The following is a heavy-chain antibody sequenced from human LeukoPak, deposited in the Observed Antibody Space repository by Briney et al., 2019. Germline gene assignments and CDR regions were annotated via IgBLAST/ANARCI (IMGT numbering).Heavy chain of an antibody. CDR2: IYYSGSP. D-gene: IGHD3-22*01. V-gene: IGHV4-39*01. Sequence: SETLSLTCTVSGGSISSSSYYWGWIRQPPGKGPEWIGSIYYSGSPYYNPSLKSRVTISVDTSKNQFSLKLSSVTAADTAVYYCARRGASGYYYPLWGQGTLVTVSS. CDR1: GGSISSSSYY. CDR3: ARRGASGYYYPL. J-gene: IGHJ4*02.